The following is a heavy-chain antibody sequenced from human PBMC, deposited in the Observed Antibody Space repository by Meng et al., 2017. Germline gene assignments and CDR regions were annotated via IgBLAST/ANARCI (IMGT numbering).Heavy chain of an antibody. CDR1: GGSISSSSYY. CDR3: ARSELVGATTWFDP. CDR2: IYYSGST. D-gene: IGHD1-26*01. Sequence: SETLSLTCTVSGGSISSSSYYWGWIRQPPGKGLEWIGSIYYSGSTYYNPSLKSRVTISVDTSKNQFSLKLSSATAADTAVYYCARSELVGATTWFDPWGQGTLVTVSS. J-gene: IGHJ5*02. V-gene: IGHV4-39*07.